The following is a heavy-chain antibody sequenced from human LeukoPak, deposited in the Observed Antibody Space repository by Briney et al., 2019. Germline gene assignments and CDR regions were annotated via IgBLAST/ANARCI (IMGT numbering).Heavy chain of an antibody. V-gene: IGHV3-74*01. CDR2: INPGGSSI. J-gene: IGHJ4*02. D-gene: IGHD1-14*01. Sequence: GGSLRLSGAASGFTFSSYWMHWVRQVPGKGLVWVARINPGGSSITYADSVKGRFTISRGNAKNTLYLQMDSLRAEDTGVYYCARSNQADDYWGQGTLVTVSS. CDR3: ARSNQADDY. CDR1: GFTFSSYW.